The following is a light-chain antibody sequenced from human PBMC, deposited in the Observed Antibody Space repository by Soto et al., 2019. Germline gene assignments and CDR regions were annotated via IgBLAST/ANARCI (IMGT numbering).Light chain of an antibody. CDR3: QQRSNWPLT. Sequence: EIVFTQSQATLSLSPGERATLSCRASQSVSSYLAWYQEKPGQAPRLLIYDASNRATGIPARFSGSGSGTDFTLTISSXEPEDFAVYYCQQRSNWPLTFGGGTKVDIK. CDR1: QSVSSY. V-gene: IGKV3-11*01. J-gene: IGKJ4*01. CDR2: DAS.